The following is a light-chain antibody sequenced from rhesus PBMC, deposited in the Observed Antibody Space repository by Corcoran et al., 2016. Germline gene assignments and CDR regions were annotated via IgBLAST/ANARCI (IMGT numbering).Light chain of an antibody. V-gene: IGKV1-21*01. CDR2: KAS. CDR1: QGISRW. CDR3: QQYNTRPYS. Sequence: DIQMTQSPSSLSASVGDRVTITCRASQGISRWLAWYQQKPGKAPKLLIYKASSLQSWVPSRFSGSGAGTDFTLTISSLQAEDFATYYCQQYNTRPYSFGQGTKVEIK. J-gene: IGKJ2*01.